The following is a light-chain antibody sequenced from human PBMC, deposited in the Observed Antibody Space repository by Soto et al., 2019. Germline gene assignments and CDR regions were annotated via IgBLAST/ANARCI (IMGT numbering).Light chain of an antibody. J-gene: IGKJ1*01. CDR1: QSVSSN. Sequence: EIVMTPSPATLSVSPGERATLYCRASQSVSSNLAWYQQKPGQAPRLLIYGASTRATGIPARFSGSGSGTEFTLTISSLQSEDFAVYYCQQYADWPTTFGQGTKVDIK. V-gene: IGKV3-15*01. CDR3: QQYADWPTT. CDR2: GAS.